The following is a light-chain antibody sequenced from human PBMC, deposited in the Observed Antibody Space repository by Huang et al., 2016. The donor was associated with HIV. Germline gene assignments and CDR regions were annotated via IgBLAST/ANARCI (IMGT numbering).Light chain of an antibody. CDR1: HSVDSD. CDR2: DAS. V-gene: IGKV3-15*01. J-gene: IGKJ4*01. Sequence: EIEMTQSPATLSVSPGERATLSCRASHSVDSDLAWYQQKPGQAPRLLYDASTRATGISAKFNGTGSGTEFSLSITNLQSEDFAVYYCQQYNDWPPLTFGGGTKVEI. CDR3: QQYNDWPPLT.